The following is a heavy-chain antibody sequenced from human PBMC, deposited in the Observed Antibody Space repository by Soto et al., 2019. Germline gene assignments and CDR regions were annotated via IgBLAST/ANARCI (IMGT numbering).Heavy chain of an antibody. CDR1: VFFISSGNY. D-gene: IGHD4-4*01. Sequence: SETLSLTFAVSVFFISSGNYWGWILEPPGKGLEWIGSIFHGGNTYYNPSLKSRVTISVDMSKNQFSLKLSSVTAADTAVYYCARDMGTTVTYYYGMDVWGQGTTVTVSS. CDR2: IFHGGNT. CDR3: ARDMGTTVTYYYGMDV. V-gene: IGHV4-38-2*02. J-gene: IGHJ6*02.